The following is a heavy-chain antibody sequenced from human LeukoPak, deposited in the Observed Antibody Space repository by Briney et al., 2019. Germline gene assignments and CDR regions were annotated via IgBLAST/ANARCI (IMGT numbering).Heavy chain of an antibody. CDR3: ASIYSSSGTDAFDI. D-gene: IGHD6-13*01. J-gene: IGHJ3*02. CDR2: ISSSGSTI. V-gene: IGHV3-11*01. Sequence: PGGSLRLSCAATGSTFSDYYMSWLRQAPGKGLEGVSYISSSGSTIYYADSVKGRFTISRDNAKNSLYLQMNSLRAEDTAVYYCASIYSSSGTDAFDIWGQGTMVTVSS. CDR1: GSTFSDYY.